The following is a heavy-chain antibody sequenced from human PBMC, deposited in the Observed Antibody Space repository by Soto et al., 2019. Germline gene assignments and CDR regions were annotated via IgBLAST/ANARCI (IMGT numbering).Heavy chain of an antibody. CDR1: GGSFSGYY. V-gene: IGHV4-34*11. D-gene: IGHD3-9*01. Sequence: SETLSDTCAGYGGSFSGYYCIWIRQRPGKGLEWIGRVSYSGDTYLNPSLKSRGVISLDTSKNDFSLKLTSVTAADTAVYFCARDTAGQCILIEGSEY. CDR3: ARDTAGQCILIEGSEY. J-gene: IGHJ1*01. CDR2: VSYSGDT.